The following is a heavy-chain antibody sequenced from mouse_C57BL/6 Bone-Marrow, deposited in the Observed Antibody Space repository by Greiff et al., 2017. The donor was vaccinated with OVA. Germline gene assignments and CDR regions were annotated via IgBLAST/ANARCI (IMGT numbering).Heavy chain of an antibody. D-gene: IGHD4-1*01. CDR3: ARLPWDGDYFDY. CDR2: INPNNGGT. V-gene: IGHV1-18*01. Sequence: EVQLQQSGPELVKPGASVKIPCKASGYTFTDYNMDWVKQSHGKSLEWIGDINPNNGGTIYNQKFKGKATLTVDKSSSTAYMELRSLTSEDTAVYYCARLPWDGDYFDYWGQGTTLTVSS. J-gene: IGHJ2*01. CDR1: GYTFTDYN.